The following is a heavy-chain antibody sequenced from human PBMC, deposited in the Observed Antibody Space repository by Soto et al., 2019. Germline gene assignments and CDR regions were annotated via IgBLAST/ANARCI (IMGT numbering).Heavy chain of an antibody. CDR3: ASHYRRRGWEWATEPLFDY. CDR1: GGSISSINYY. D-gene: IGHD6-19*01. Sequence: SETLSLTCTVSGGSISSINYYWSWIRHLPGKGLEWIGYIYHSGSTNYNPSLKSRVTISVDTSKNQFSLKLSSVTAADTAVYYCASHYRRRGWEWATEPLFDYWGQGTLVTVSS. CDR2: IYHSGST. J-gene: IGHJ4*02. V-gene: IGHV4-61*01.